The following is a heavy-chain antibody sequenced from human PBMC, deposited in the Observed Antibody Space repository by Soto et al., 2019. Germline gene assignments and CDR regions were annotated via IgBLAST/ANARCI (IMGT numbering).Heavy chain of an antibody. CDR2: ISCDGSNE. V-gene: IGHV3-30*18. CDR3: AKGHSSGWYFYYYYGMDV. D-gene: IGHD6-19*01. J-gene: IGHJ6*02. CDR1: GFTFTSYG. Sequence: QVQLVESGGGVVQPGRSLRLSCAASGFTFTSYGMHWVRQAPGEGLEWVAVISCDGSNEYYADSVKGRFTISRDNSKNTLYLQMNSLRAEDTAVYFCAKGHSSGWYFYYYYGMDVWGQGTTVTVSS.